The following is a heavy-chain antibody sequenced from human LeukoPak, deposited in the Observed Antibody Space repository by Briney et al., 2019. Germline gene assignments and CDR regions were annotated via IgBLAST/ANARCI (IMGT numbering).Heavy chain of an antibody. D-gene: IGHD3-10*01. Sequence: ASVKVSCKVSGYTLTELSMHWVRQAPGKGLEWMGGFDPEDGETIYAQKFQGRVTMTKDTSTDTAYMELSSLRSEDTAVYYCAVSYGSGSYWLDYWGQGTLVTVSS. CDR3: AVSYGSGSYWLDY. CDR1: GYTLTELS. V-gene: IGHV1-24*01. CDR2: FDPEDGET. J-gene: IGHJ4*02.